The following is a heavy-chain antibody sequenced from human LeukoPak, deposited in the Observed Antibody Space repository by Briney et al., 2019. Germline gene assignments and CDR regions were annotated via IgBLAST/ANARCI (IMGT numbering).Heavy chain of an antibody. CDR1: GFTFSSYW. J-gene: IGHJ4*02. CDR2: IKDYGSEK. Sequence: GGSLRLSCVCSGFTFSSYWMTWVRQAPGKGLEWVANIKDYGSEKYSVDSVKGRFTISRDNAKNSLYLQMSSLRAEDTAVYYCARARIDYWGQGTLVT. D-gene: IGHD1-14*01. CDR3: ARARIDY. V-gene: IGHV3-7*04.